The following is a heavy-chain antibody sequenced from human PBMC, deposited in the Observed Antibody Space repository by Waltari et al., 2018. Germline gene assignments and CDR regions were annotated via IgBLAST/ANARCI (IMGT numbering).Heavy chain of an antibody. D-gene: IGHD6-6*01. CDR1: GGSITSGGSY. CDR2: IYTSGST. V-gene: IGHV4-61*02. CDR3: ARGGSSSKNYYYYYGMDV. J-gene: IGHJ6*02. Sequence: QVQLQESGPGLVKPSQTLSLTCTLSGGSITSGGSYWSWIRQPAGQGLGWIGRIYTSGSTTYNPSLKSRVTISVETSKNQFSLKLSSVTAADTAVYYCARGGSSSKNYYYYYGMDVWGQGTTVTVSS.